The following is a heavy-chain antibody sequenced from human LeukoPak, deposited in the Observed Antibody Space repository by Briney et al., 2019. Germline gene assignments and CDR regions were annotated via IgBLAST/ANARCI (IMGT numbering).Heavy chain of an antibody. CDR3: ARAVGSYTMFDP. D-gene: IGHD3-10*01. V-gene: IGHV1-8*01. Sequence: GASVKVSCKASGYTFTSYDINWVRQATGQGLEWMGWMNPGSGNTGYAQKFPGRVTMTRNTFISTAYMELSSLRSEDTAVYYCARAVGSYTMFDPWGQGTLVTVSS. J-gene: IGHJ5*02. CDR2: MNPGSGNT. CDR1: GYTFTSYD.